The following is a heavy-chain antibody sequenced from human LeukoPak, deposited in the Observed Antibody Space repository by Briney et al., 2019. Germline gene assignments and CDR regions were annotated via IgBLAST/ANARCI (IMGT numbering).Heavy chain of an antibody. J-gene: IGHJ6*02. CDR3: ARGQYQVSWGRMDV. CDR2: INHRGST. D-gene: IGHD2-2*01. Sequence: KPSETLSLTCGVYGGSFSDYYWSWIRQPPGKGLEWIGEINHRGSTNYNPPLRSRVTISVDTSKTQFSLKLSSLTAADTAVYYCARGQYQVSWGRMDVWGQGTTVTVSS. CDR1: GGSFSDYY. V-gene: IGHV4-34*01.